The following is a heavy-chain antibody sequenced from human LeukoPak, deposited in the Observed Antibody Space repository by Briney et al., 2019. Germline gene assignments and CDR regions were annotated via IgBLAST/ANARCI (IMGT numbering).Heavy chain of an antibody. V-gene: IGHV3-23*01. CDR1: GFTFSTYA. J-gene: IGHJ5*02. CDR2: ISSGGGNT. D-gene: IGHD6-13*01. Sequence: PGGSLRLSCAASGFTFSTYAMSWIRQAPGKGLEWVSAISSGGGNTDYADSVKGRFTISRDNSKNTVFLQMNSLRAEDTGVYYCANRISWSSSWGQGTLVTVSS. CDR3: ANRISWSSS.